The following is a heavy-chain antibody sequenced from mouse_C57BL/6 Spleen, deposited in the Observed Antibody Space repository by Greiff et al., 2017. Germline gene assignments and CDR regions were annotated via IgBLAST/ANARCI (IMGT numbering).Heavy chain of an antibody. CDR2: ISSGSSTI. V-gene: IGHV5-17*01. CDR3: ARPTGTDGESYFDY. D-gene: IGHD4-1*02. J-gene: IGHJ2*01. CDR1: GFTFSDYG. Sequence: EVQLVESGGGLVKPGGSLKLSCAASGFTFSDYGMHWVRQAPEKGLEWVAYISSGSSTIYYADTVKGRFTISRDNAKNTLFLQMTSLRSEDTAMYYCARPTGTDGESYFDYWGQGTTLTVSS.